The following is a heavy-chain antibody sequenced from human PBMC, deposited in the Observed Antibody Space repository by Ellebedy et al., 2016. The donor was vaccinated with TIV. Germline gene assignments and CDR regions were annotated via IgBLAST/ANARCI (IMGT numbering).Heavy chain of an antibody. CDR3: AKKYYYGSGSYYDVLDY. J-gene: IGHJ4*02. Sequence: GGSLRLSXAASGFTFSSYAMSWVRQAPGKGLEWVSAISGSGDSTAHADSVKGRFTISRDNSKNTLYLQMNSLRAEDTAVYYCAKKYYYGSGSYYDVLDYWGQGTLVTVSS. D-gene: IGHD3-10*01. CDR2: ISGSGDST. CDR1: GFTFSSYA. V-gene: IGHV3-23*01.